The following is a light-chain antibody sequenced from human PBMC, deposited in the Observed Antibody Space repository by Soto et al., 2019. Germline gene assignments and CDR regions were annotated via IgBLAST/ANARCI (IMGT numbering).Light chain of an antibody. CDR3: QQLNNYLLT. Sequence: DIAVTLNPSSVSASVGYRFTITCRASQGISSWLEWYQQKPGKAPRLLIYAASTLQSGVPSRFRGSGSDTEFTLTIISLQPEDFEPYYCQQLNNYLLTFGGGTKVDIK. J-gene: IGKJ4*01. CDR2: AAS. CDR1: QGISSW. V-gene: IGKV1-9*01.